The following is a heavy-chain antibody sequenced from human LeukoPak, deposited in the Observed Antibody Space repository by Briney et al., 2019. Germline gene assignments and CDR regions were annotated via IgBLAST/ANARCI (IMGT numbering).Heavy chain of an antibody. V-gene: IGHV3-7*04. D-gene: IGHD3-16*01. J-gene: IGHJ5*02. CDR3: ARGGLRYFDR. CDR1: GFTFSSYW. Sequence: PGGSLRLSCAASGFTFSSYWMSWVRQAPGKGLEWVANMNHDVSEQYYVDSVKGRFTISRDNAKNSLSLQMNSLRAEDTAVYYCARGGLRYFDRWGQGTLVTVSS. CDR2: MNHDVSEQ.